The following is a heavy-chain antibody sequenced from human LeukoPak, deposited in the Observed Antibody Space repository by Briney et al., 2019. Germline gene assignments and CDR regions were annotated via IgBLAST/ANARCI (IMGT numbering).Heavy chain of an antibody. Sequence: SVTVSCKASGGTFSSYAISWVRQAPGQGLEWMGGIIPIFGTANYAQKFQGRVTITADESTSTAYMELSSLRSEDTAVYYCARDPPSDLRPRDYYYYGMDVWGQGTTVTVSS. CDR2: IIPIFGTA. CDR3: ARDPPSDLRPRDYYYYGMDV. D-gene: IGHD3-16*01. V-gene: IGHV1-69*13. CDR1: GGTFSSYA. J-gene: IGHJ6*02.